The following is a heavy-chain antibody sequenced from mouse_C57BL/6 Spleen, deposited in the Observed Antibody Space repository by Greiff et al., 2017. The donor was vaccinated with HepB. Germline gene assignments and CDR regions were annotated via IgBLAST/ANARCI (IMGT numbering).Heavy chain of an antibody. CDR2: INPSSGYT. CDR3: ARFITTGEYAMDY. D-gene: IGHD1-1*01. J-gene: IGHJ4*01. Sequence: VQGVESGAELAKPGASVKLSCKASGYTFTSYWMHWVKQRPGQGLEWIGYINPSSGYTKYNQKFKDKATLTADKSSSTAYMQLSSLTYEDSAVYYCARFITTGEYAMDYWGQGTSVTVSS. CDR1: GYTFTSYW. V-gene: IGHV1-7*01.